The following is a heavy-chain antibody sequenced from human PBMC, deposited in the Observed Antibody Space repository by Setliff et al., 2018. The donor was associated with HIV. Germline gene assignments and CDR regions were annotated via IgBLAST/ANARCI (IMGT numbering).Heavy chain of an antibody. CDR1: GGSFSGHY. CDR2: ISHSGST. D-gene: IGHD2-21*02. Sequence: PSETLSLTCAVYGGSFSGHYWSWIRQTPGKGLEWIGDISHSGSTTYNPSLKSRVTISVDTSKPPFSLRLTSVTAADTAVYFCARGSRSPLVNKFRVTPAFDYWGQGTLVT. J-gene: IGHJ4*01. CDR3: ARGSRSPLVNKFRVTPAFDY. V-gene: IGHV4-34*01.